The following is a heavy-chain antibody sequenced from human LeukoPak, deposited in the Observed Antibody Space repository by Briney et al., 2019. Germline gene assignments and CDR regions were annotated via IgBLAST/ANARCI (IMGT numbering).Heavy chain of an antibody. CDR3: ARDGHMSVQLWFKNYYYYGMDV. V-gene: IGHV3-23*01. CDR1: GFTFTDYA. Sequence: QPGGSLRLSCAASGFTFTDYAMSWVRQVPGKGLEWVSTISSSGHSTYYTDSVKGRFTVSRDNSENTVFLQMNSLRAEDTAVYYCARDGHMSVQLWFKNYYYYGMDVWGQGTTVTVSS. D-gene: IGHD5-18*01. CDR2: ISSSGHST. J-gene: IGHJ6*02.